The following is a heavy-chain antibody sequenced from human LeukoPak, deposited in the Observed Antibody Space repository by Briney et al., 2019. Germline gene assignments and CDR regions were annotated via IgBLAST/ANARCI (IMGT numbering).Heavy chain of an antibody. D-gene: IGHD2-15*01. J-gene: IGHJ6*02. CDR3: ARSLLGVEDV. CDR1: GFTFSSYW. V-gene: IGHV3-74*01. Sequence: GGSLRLSCAASGFTFSSYWMHWVRQALGKGLVWVSRIHSDGSSTNYADSVKGRFTISRDNAKNTLYLQMNSLRAEDTAVYYCARSLLGVEDVWGQGTTVTVSS. CDR2: IHSDGSST.